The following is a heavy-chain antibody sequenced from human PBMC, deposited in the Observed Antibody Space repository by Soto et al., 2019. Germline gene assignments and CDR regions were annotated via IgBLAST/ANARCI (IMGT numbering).Heavy chain of an antibody. CDR3: AKVRRRAPIFGVVLGYFDY. J-gene: IGHJ4*02. D-gene: IGHD3-3*01. CDR2: ISGSGGST. Sequence: GGSLRLSCAASGFTFSSYAMSWVRQAPGKGLEWVSAISGSGGSTYYADSVKGRFTISRDNSKNTLYLQMNSLRAEDTAVYYCAKVRRRAPIFGVVLGYFDYWGQGTLVTVSS. CDR1: GFTFSSYA. V-gene: IGHV3-23*01.